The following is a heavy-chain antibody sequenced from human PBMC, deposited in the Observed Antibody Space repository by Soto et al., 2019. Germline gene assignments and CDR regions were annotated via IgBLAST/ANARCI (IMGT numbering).Heavy chain of an antibody. V-gene: IGHV1-2*04. CDR1: GYTFSGYY. Sequence: ASVNVSCMSSGYTFSGYYMHWVWQAPGQGLEWMGWINPNSGGTNYGQKFQGWVAMTRDTSISTAYMELTSVPAVDPAVYYCARGWDYYGLDVWGQGTRVTVSS. CDR2: INPNSGGT. CDR3: ARGWDYYGLDV. J-gene: IGHJ6*02. D-gene: IGHD1-26*01.